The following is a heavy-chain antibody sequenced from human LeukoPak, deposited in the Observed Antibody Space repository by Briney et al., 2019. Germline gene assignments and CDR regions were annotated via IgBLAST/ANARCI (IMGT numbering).Heavy chain of an antibody. D-gene: IGHD6-19*01. J-gene: IGHJ4*02. V-gene: IGHV3-9*01. Sequence: GGSLRLSCAASGFTFDDYAMHWVRQGPGKGLEWVSGISYNSDSVGYADSVKGRFTISRDNARNSLYLQMNSLRPEDTALYYCAKPTKKIGGWYFFDYWAREPRSPSPQ. CDR3: AKPTKKIGGWYFFDY. CDR1: GFTFDDYA. CDR2: ISYNSDSV.